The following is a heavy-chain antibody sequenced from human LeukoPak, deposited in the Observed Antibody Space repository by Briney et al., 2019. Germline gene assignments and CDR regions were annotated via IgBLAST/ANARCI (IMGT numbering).Heavy chain of an antibody. CDR2: ISSSSSYI. J-gene: IGHJ3*02. CDR3: ARWVPRTRPHAFDI. Sequence: GGSLRLSCAASGFTFSSYSMNWVRQAPGKGLEWVSSISSSSSYIYYADSVKGRFTISRDSAKNSLYLQMNSLRAEDTAVYYCARWVPRTRPHAFDIWGQGTMVTVSS. V-gene: IGHV3-21*01. CDR1: GFTFSSYS. D-gene: IGHD1-1*01.